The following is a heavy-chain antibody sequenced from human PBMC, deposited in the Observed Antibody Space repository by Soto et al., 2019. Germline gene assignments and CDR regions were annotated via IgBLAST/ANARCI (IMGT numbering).Heavy chain of an antibody. V-gene: IGHV3-23*01. Sequence: EVQLLESGGGLIQPGGSLRLSCAASGFTFSNYAMNWVRQAPGKGLEWVSTISGSGGSIYYADSVRGRFTISRDNSKNTLYLQMNSLRAEDAAVYYCAKDWHLVNYWGQGTLVTVSS. CDR2: ISGSGGSI. CDR3: AKDWHLVNY. CDR1: GFTFSNYA. D-gene: IGHD6-6*01. J-gene: IGHJ4*02.